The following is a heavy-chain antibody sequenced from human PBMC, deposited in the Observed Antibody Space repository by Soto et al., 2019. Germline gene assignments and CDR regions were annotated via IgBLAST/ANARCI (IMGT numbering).Heavy chain of an antibody. D-gene: IGHD2-8*01. CDR3: ARGDSTDCSNGVCSFFYNHDMDV. CDR1: GYSFTDYY. CDR2: INPKSGGT. J-gene: IGHJ6*02. Sequence: QVPLVQSGAEVKKPGASVKVSCKASGYSFTDYYIHWVRQAPGQGLEWLGRINPKSGGTSTAQKFQGWVTMTTDTSISTASMELTRLTSDDTAIYYCARGDSTDCSNGVCSFFYNHDMDVWGQGTTVTVSS. V-gene: IGHV1-2*04.